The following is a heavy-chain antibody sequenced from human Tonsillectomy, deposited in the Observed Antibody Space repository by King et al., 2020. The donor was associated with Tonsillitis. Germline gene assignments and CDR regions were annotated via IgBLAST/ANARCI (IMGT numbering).Heavy chain of an antibody. D-gene: IGHD3-10*01. CDR1: GGSISNYY. CDR3: ARGESGPRGGYYYNYYMDV. Sequence: QLQESGPGLVKPSETLSLTCTVSGGSISNYYWSWIRQPPGKGLEWIGHIYDSGSTTHNPSLKSRVTISVDTSKNQFSLILTSVNAADTAEYYCARGESGPRGGYYYNYYMDVWGKGTTVTVSS. V-gene: IGHV4-59*01. J-gene: IGHJ6*03. CDR2: IYDSGST.